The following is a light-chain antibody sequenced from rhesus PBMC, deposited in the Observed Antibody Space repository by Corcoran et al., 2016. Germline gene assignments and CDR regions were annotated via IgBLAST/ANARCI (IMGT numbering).Light chain of an antibody. Sequence: QSALTQPPSVSKSLGQSVTISCTGTSSDIGGYNDVSWYQQHPGTAPRLLIYDVSKRPSGVSDRFSVSKSGNTASLTISGLQAEDESDYYCCSYMSGSTYIFGAGTRLTVL. CDR3: CSYMSGSTYI. CDR1: SSDIGGYND. CDR2: DVS. J-gene: IGLJ1*01. V-gene: IGLV2S9*01.